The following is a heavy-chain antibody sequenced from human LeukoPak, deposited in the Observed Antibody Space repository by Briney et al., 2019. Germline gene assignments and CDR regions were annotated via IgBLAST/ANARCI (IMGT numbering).Heavy chain of an antibody. J-gene: IGHJ3*02. CDR2: IYYSGST. CDR1: GGSISSSSYY. V-gene: IGHV4-39*01. Sequence: SETLSLTCTVSGGSISSSSYYWGWIRQPPGKGLEWIGSIYYSGSTYYNPSLKSRVTISVDTSKNQFSLKLSSVTAADTARYYCSRTDESSGSEPRKHDAFDILGQRKMVTGPS. CDR3: SRTDESSGSEPRKHDAFDI. D-gene: IGHD3-22*01.